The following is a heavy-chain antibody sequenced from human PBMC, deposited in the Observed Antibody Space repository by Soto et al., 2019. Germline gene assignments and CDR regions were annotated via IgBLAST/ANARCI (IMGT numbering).Heavy chain of an antibody. D-gene: IGHD1-26*01. J-gene: IGHJ6*02. Sequence: SETLSLTCTVSGGSINNYYLSWIRQSPVNGLEWIGYIYYSGSTNYNPSLKSRVTISVDTSKNQFSLKLSSVTAADTAVYYCARGVVGATRYYYYGMDVWGQGTTVTVSS. CDR3: ARGVVGATRYYYYGMDV. CDR1: GGSINNYY. V-gene: IGHV4-59*12. CDR2: IYYSGST.